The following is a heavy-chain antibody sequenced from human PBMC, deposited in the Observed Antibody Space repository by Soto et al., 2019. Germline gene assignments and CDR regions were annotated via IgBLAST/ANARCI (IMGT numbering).Heavy chain of an antibody. CDR3: ARYVSNYNHQNLDY. V-gene: IGHV3-33*01. CDR2: IWYDGSNK. D-gene: IGHD4-4*01. CDR1: GFTLSING. J-gene: IGHJ4*02. Sequence: GGSLRLSCAASGFTLSINGMHWVRQAPGKGLEWVAVIWYDGSNKYYADSVKGRFTISRDNSKTTLYQQLNSLRAEDTAVYYWARYVSNYNHQNLDYWGQGTLVIVSS.